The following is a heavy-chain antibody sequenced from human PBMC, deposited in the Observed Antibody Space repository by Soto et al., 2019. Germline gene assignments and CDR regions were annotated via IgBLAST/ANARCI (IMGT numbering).Heavy chain of an antibody. V-gene: IGHV3-21*01. D-gene: IGHD3-22*01. J-gene: IGHJ4*02. Sequence: EVQLVESGGGLVKPGGSLRLSCAASGFTFSSYSMNWVRQTPGKGLEWVSSISSSSSYIYYADSVKGRFTISRDNAKNSLYLQMNSLRAEDTAVYYCARGSNYDSSGKIDYWGQGTLVTVSS. CDR1: GFTFSSYS. CDR2: ISSSSSYI. CDR3: ARGSNYDSSGKIDY.